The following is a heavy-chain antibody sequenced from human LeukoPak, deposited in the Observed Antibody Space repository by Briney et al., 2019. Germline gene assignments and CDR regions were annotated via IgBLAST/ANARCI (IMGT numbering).Heavy chain of an antibody. J-gene: IGHJ4*02. Sequence: GGSLRLFCAASGFTFSGYWMSWVRQAPGKGLEWVANIKQDGSEEYYVGSVKGRFTISRDNTKNSLFVQMNSLRAEDTAVYYCVRDRGRASVDYWGQGTLVTVSS. CDR2: IKQDGSEE. CDR1: GFTFSGYW. V-gene: IGHV3-7*01. D-gene: IGHD1-26*01. CDR3: VRDRGRASVDY.